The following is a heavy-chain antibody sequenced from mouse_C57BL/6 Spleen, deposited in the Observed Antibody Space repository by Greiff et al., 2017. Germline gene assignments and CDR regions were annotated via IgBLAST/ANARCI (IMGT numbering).Heavy chain of an antibody. Sequence: EVQRVESEGGLVQPGSSMKLSCTASGFTFSDYYMAWVRQVPEKGLEWVANINYDGSSTYYLDSLQSRFIISRDNAKNILYLQMSSLKSEDTATYYCARNYYEYEGGYYYAMDYWGQGTSVTVAS. CDR3: ARNYYEYEGGYYYAMDY. CDR2: INYDGSST. J-gene: IGHJ4*01. V-gene: IGHV5-16*01. CDR1: GFTFSDYY. D-gene: IGHD2-4*01.